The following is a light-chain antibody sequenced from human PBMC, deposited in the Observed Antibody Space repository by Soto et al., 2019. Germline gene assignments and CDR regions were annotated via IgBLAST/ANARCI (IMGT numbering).Light chain of an antibody. Sequence: QSALAQPASVSGSPGQSTTISCSGTSSAIGSYDFVSWFQQHPGKAPKLIIYDVSKWPSGLSRRFSGSKSGNTASLTIAGLQAMDEADYYCCSYAGSGTFVFGGGTQLTVL. J-gene: IGLJ2*01. CDR2: DVS. CDR1: SSAIGSYDF. V-gene: IGLV2-23*02. CDR3: CSYAGSGTFV.